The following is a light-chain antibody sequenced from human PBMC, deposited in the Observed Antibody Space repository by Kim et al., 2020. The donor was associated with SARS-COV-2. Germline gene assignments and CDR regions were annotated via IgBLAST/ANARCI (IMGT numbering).Light chain of an antibody. Sequence: VSPGQPARIPCSGDTLPEKQTYWYQQKSGQAPLLVIYKDNERPSGIPGRFSGSSSGTTVTLTISGVQAEDDADYYCQSADGSGTYVFGTGTKVTVL. CDR3: QSADGSGTYV. J-gene: IGLJ1*01. CDR1: TLPEKQ. V-gene: IGLV3-25*03. CDR2: KDN.